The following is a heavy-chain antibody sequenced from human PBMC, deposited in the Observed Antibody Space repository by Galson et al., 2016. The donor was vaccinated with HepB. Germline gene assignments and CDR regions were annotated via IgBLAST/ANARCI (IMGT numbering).Heavy chain of an antibody. Sequence: SETLSLTCTVSGGSISYFYWSWIRQPPGKGLEWIGYIYYSGSTNYNPSLKSRVTISVDTSKNQFSLKLRSVTAADTAVYYCTRGSRELVAYWGQGTLVTVSS. CDR1: GGSISYFY. CDR2: IYYSGST. D-gene: IGHD1-26*01. J-gene: IGHJ4*02. CDR3: TRGSRELVAY. V-gene: IGHV4-59*01.